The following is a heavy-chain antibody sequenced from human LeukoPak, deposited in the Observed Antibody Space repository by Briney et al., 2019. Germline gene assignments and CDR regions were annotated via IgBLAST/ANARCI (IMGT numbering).Heavy chain of an antibody. V-gene: IGHV4-4*07. Sequence: TSETLSLTCTVSGGSISSYYWSWIRQPAGKGLEWIGRIYTSGSTNYNPSLKSRVTMSVDTSKNQFSLKLSSVTAADTAVYYCARDRYCSSTNCPFDYWGQGTLVTVSS. CDR2: IYTSGST. D-gene: IGHD2-2*01. J-gene: IGHJ4*02. CDR1: GGSISSYY. CDR3: ARDRYCSSTNCPFDY.